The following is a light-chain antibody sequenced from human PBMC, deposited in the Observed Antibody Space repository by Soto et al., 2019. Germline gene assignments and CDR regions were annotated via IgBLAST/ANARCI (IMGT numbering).Light chain of an antibody. CDR1: QSVSPN. CDR2: GAS. Sequence: EIVLTQSPGTLSVSPGERANLSCRASQSVSPNLAWFQQKPGDAPRLLIYGASTRATGIPARCSGSGSGTEFTLTIHRLQSEDLAVYYCQQSSNSPYTFGQGTKLEV. V-gene: IGKV3-15*01. CDR3: QQSSNSPYT. J-gene: IGKJ2*01.